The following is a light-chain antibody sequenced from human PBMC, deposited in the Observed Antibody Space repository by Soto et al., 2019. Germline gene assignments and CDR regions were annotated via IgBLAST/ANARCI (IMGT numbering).Light chain of an antibody. CDR3: QQNFSPFVT. CDR1: ETITDY. J-gene: IGKJ4*01. Sequence: EIQMTQSPPSLSASVGDRVTITCRASETITDYLNWYQVKPGKAPKLLIYSASLLQPGVPSRFSGSGYGTDFTLTLSGLQHEDSATYYCQQNFSPFVTFGAGTRV. V-gene: IGKV1-39*01. CDR2: SAS.